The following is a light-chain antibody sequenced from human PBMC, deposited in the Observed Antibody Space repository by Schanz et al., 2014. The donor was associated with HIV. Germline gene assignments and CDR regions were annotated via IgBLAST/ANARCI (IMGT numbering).Light chain of an antibody. CDR1: RSNIGTGFD. CDR3: GTWDSSLSAGYVI. CDR2: DNN. J-gene: IGLJ2*01. V-gene: IGLV1-51*01. Sequence: QSVLTQPPSVSGAPGQRVTISCTGTRSNIGTGFDVHWYQQLPGTAPKLLIFDNNKRPSGIPDRFSGSKSGTSATLGITGLQTGDEADYYCGTWDSSLSAGYVIFGGGTKLTVL.